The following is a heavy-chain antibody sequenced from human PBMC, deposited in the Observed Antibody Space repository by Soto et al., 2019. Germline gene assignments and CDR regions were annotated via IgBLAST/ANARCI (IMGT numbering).Heavy chain of an antibody. CDR3: ARGRINYDILTPPRFAY. D-gene: IGHD3-9*01. CDR2: INHSGST. V-gene: IGHV4-34*01. CDR1: GGSFSGYY. J-gene: IGHJ4*02. Sequence: SETLSLTCAVYGGSFSGYYWSWIRQPPGKGLEWIGEINHSGSTNYNPSLKSRVTISVDTSKNQFSLKLSSVTAADTAVYYCARGRINYDILTPPRFAYWGQGTLVTVSS.